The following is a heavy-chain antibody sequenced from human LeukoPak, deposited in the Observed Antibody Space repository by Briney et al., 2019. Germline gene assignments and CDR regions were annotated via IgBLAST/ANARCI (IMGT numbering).Heavy chain of an antibody. V-gene: IGHV3-66*01. J-gene: IGHJ6*02. CDR3: ARDPSHGDSYYYGMDV. CDR1: GFTVSSNY. Sequence: GGSLRLSCAASGFTVSSNYMSWVRQAPGKGLEWVSVLYSGGGSTYYADSVRGRFTISRDNSKNTLYLQMNSLRAEDTAVYYCARDPSHGDSYYYGMDVWGQGTTVTVSS. CDR2: LYSGGGST. D-gene: IGHD3-10*01.